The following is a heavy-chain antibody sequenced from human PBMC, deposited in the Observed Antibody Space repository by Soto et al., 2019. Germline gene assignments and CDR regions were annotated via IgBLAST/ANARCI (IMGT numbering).Heavy chain of an antibody. Sequence: GESLKISCKGSGYSFSNYWIGWVRQMPGKGLEWMGIIYPGDSDTRYSPSFQGQVTISADKSISTAYLQWSSLKASDTAMYYCARRSAGTADAFDIWGQGTMVNVSS. D-gene: IGHD1-26*01. J-gene: IGHJ3*02. CDR1: GYSFSNYW. CDR3: ARRSAGTADAFDI. V-gene: IGHV5-51*01. CDR2: IYPGDSDT.